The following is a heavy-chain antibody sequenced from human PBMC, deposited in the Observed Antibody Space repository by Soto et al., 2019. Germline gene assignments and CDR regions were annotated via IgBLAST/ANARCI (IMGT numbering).Heavy chain of an antibody. V-gene: IGHV3-9*01. CDR2: ISWNSGSI. J-gene: IGHJ4*02. Sequence: EVQLVESGGGLVQPGRSLRLSCAASGFTFDDYAMHWVRQAPGKGLEWVSGISWNSGSIGYADSVKGRFTISRDNAKNSLYLQMNSLRAEDTGLYYCAAHGVYWGQGTLVTVSS. CDR1: GFTFDDYA. CDR3: AAHGVY. D-gene: IGHD3-10*01.